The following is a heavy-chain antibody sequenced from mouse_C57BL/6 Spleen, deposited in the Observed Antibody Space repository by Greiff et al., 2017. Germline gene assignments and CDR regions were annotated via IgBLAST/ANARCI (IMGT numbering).Heavy chain of an antibody. CDR3: ARRGGSSPYAMDY. D-gene: IGHD1-1*01. V-gene: IGHV1-69*01. J-gene: IGHJ4*01. CDR1: GYTFTSYW. CDR2: IDPSDSYT. Sequence: QVQLQQPGAELVMPGASVKLSCKASGYTFTSYWMHWVKQRPGQGLEWIGEIDPSDSYTNYNQKFKGKSTLTVDKSSSTAYMQLSSLTSEDSAVYYCARRGGSSPYAMDYWGQGTSVTVSS.